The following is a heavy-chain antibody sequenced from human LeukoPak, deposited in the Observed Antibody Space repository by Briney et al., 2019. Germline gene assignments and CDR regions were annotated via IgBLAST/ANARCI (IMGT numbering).Heavy chain of an antibody. CDR2: ISNRGDVI. CDR3: SRDPRLTDY. CDR1: GFTFSDHY. D-gene: IGHD6-25*01. Sequence: GGFLRLSCAASGFTFSDHYMTWIRQAPGKGLECLSYISNRGDVINYADSVKGRFTISRDNARNTLYLQMNSLRVEDTAVYYCSRDPRLTDYWGQGTLVTVSS. J-gene: IGHJ4*02. V-gene: IGHV3-11*01.